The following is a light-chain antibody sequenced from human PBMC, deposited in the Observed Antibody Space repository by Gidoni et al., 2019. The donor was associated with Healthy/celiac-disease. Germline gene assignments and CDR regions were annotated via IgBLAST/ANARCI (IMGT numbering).Light chain of an antibody. V-gene: IGKV3-15*01. CDR1: QSVSSN. CDR3: QQYNNWPFT. CDR2: GAS. J-gene: IGKJ3*01. Sequence: DIVMTQSPATLSVSPGDRATLSCRASQSVSSNFAWYQQKPCQAPSLLTYGASSRATGIPARCSGSGSGKEFTLTISSLQSEDFAVYCCQQYNNWPFTFGPGTKVDIK.